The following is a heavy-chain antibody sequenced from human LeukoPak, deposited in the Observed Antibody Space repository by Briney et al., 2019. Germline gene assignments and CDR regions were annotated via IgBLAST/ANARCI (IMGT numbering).Heavy chain of an antibody. D-gene: IGHD3-10*01. CDR1: GFTFSSYS. V-gene: IGHV3-21*01. CDR2: ISSSSSYI. Sequence: KSGGSLRLSCAASGFTFSSYSMNWVRQAPGKGLEWVSSISSSSSYIYYADSVKGRFTISRDNAKNSLYLQMNSLRAEDTAVYYCARDLYYGSGSYYRILTGYYYGMDVWGQGTTVTVSS. J-gene: IGHJ6*02. CDR3: ARDLYYGSGSYYRILTGYYYGMDV.